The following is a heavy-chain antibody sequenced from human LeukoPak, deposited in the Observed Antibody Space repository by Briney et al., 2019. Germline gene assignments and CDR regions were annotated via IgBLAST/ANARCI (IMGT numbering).Heavy chain of an antibody. CDR1: GGSITNCY. J-gene: IGHJ4*02. Sequence: PSETLSLTCTVSGGSITNCYWSWIRQPPGKGLEWIGYIFYSGSTNYNPSLKSRVTISLDTSNNQFSLKLSSVTAADTAVYYCALGGGYSYGFDHWGQGTLVTVSS. CDR3: ALGGGYSYGFDH. CDR2: IFYSGST. V-gene: IGHV4-59*03. D-gene: IGHD5-18*01.